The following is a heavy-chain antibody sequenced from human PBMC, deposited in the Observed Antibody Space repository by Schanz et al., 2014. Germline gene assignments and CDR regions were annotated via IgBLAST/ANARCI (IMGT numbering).Heavy chain of an antibody. V-gene: IGHV3-74*01. D-gene: IGHD6-19*01. J-gene: IGHJ4*02. Sequence: EVKLVESGGGLAQPGGSLRLSCEASGFTFSRDWMHWVRQAPGKGLVWVSRISSDGGTTSYADSVKGRFTVSRDNAKNSLYLQMNSLRAEDTAVYHCAKERDITGWNHGDYWGQGTLVTVSS. CDR3: AKERDITGWNHGDY. CDR1: GFTFSRDW. CDR2: ISSDGGTT.